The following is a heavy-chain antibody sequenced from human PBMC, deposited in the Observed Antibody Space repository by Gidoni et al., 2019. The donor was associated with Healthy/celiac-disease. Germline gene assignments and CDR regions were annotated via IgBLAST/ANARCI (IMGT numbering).Heavy chain of an antibody. J-gene: IGHJ3*02. CDR2: MNPNSGNT. CDR3: ARGPDYVWGSYRSRDAFDI. CDR1: GYTFTSYD. D-gene: IGHD3-16*02. Sequence: QVQLVQSGAEVKKPGASVKVSCKASGYTFTSYDINWVRQATGQGLEWMGWMNPNSGNTGYAQKFQGRVTMTRNTFISTAYMELSSLRSEDTAVYYCARGPDYVWGSYRSRDAFDIWGQGTMVTVSS. V-gene: IGHV1-8*01.